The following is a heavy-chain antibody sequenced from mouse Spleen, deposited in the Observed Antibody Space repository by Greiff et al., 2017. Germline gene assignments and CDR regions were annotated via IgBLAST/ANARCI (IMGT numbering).Heavy chain of an antibody. CDR1: GFTFSSFG. CDR2: ISSGSSTI. V-gene: IGHV5-17*02. Sequence: EVKLVESGGGLVQPGGSRKLSCAASGFTFSSFGMHWVRQAPEKGLEWVAYISSGSSTIYYADTVKGRFTISRDNPKNTLFLQMTSLRSEDTAMYYCARSGVITTGEGFAYWGQGTLVTVSA. CDR3: ARSGVITTGEGFAY. D-gene: IGHD1-1*01. J-gene: IGHJ3*01.